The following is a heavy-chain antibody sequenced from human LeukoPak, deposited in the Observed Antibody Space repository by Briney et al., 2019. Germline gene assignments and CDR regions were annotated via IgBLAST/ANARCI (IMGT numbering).Heavy chain of an antibody. CDR1: GFTFSSYA. D-gene: IGHD3-22*01. V-gene: IGHV3-30-3*01. J-gene: IGHJ4*02. CDR3: ARAGYYDSSVIDY. CDR2: ISYDGSNK. Sequence: GGSLRLSCAASGFTFSSYAMHWVRQAPGKGLEWVAVISYDGSNKYYADSVKGRFTISRDNSKNTLYLQMNSLRAEDTAVYYCARAGYYDSSVIDYWGQGTLVTVS.